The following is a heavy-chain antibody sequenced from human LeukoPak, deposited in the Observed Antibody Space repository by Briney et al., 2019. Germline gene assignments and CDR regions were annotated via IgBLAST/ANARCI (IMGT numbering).Heavy chain of an antibody. Sequence: PGGSLRLSCAASGFTFRNYGMHWVRQAPGKGLEWVAFIQNDESRKDYADSVKGRFAISRDSSKNTVFLQMSSLRPDDTAVYYCAKENSALTIGGAIWFDPWGQGTLVTVSS. CDR3: AKENSALTIGGAIWFDP. J-gene: IGHJ5*02. CDR1: GFTFRNYG. D-gene: IGHD2-15*01. CDR2: IQNDESRK. V-gene: IGHV3-30*02.